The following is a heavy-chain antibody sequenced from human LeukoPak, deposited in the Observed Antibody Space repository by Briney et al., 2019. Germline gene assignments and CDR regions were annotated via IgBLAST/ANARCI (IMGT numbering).Heavy chain of an antibody. Sequence: SVKVSCKASGYTFTSYDINWVRQAPGQGLEWMGGIIPIFGTANYAQKFQGRVTITTDESTSTAYMELSSLRSEDTAVYYCAREVAVAGFDPWGQGTLVTVSS. CDR1: GYTFTSYD. V-gene: IGHV1-69*05. D-gene: IGHD6-19*01. J-gene: IGHJ5*02. CDR2: IIPIFGTA. CDR3: AREVAVAGFDP.